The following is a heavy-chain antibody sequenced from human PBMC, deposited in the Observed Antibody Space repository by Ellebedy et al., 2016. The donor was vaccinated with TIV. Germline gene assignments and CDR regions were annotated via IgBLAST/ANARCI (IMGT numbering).Heavy chain of an antibody. Sequence: GESLKISCKGSGYRFTSYWIGWVRQMPGKGLEWMGIIYPCESDTRYSPSFQGQVTISADKSINIAYLQWSSQKASDTAIYYCARLGWRDSGSRPFDIWGQGTMVTVSS. CDR1: GYRFTSYW. CDR2: IYPCESDT. V-gene: IGHV5-51*01. J-gene: IGHJ3*02. CDR3: ARLGWRDSGSRPFDI. D-gene: IGHD1-26*01.